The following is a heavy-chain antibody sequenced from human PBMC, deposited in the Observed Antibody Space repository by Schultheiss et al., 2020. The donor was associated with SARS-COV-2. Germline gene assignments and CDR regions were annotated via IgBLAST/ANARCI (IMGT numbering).Heavy chain of an antibody. V-gene: IGHV3-48*01. J-gene: IGHJ6*02. CDR3: ARASRAQQLVNYGMDV. D-gene: IGHD6-13*01. Sequence: GGSLRLSCAASGFTFSSYAMTWVRQAPGKGLEWVSYISSSSSTIYHADSVKGRFTISRDNSKNTLYLQMNSLRAEDTAVYYCARASRAQQLVNYGMDVWGQGTTVTVSS. CDR2: ISSSSSTI. CDR1: GFTFSSYA.